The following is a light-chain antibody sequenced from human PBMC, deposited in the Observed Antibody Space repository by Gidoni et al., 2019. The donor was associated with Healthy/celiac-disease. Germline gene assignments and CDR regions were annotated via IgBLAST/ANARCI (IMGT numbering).Light chain of an antibody. V-gene: IGLV3-1*01. CDR3: QAWDSSTVV. J-gene: IGLJ2*01. Sequence: YELPQPPSVSVSPGQTASITCSGDKLGDKYACWYQQKPGQSPVLVIYQDSKRPSGIPERFSGSNSGNTATLTISGTQAMDEADYYCQAWDSSTVVFGGGTKLTVL. CDR2: QDS. CDR1: KLGDKY.